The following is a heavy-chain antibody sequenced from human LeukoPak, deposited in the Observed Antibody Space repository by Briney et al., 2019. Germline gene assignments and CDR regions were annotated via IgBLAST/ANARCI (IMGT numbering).Heavy chain of an antibody. CDR1: GGSISSSSYY. CDR2: IYYSGST. V-gene: IGHV4-39*01. Sequence: SETPSLTCTVSGGSISSSSYYWGWIRQPPGKGLEWIGSIYYSGSTYYNPSLKSRVTISVDTSKNQFSLKLSSVTAADTAVYYCARRDFWSGTIDYWGQGTLVTVSS. J-gene: IGHJ4*02. CDR3: ARRDFWSGTIDY. D-gene: IGHD3-3*01.